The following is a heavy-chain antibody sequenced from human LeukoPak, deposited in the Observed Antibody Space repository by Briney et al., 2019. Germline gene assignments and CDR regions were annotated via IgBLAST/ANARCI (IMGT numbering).Heavy chain of an antibody. D-gene: IGHD1-26*01. CDR3: AKDWWELLYYFDY. CDR2: ISYDGSNK. J-gene: IGHJ4*02. CDR1: GFTFSSYG. V-gene: IGHV3-30*18. Sequence: GRSLRLSCAASGFTFSSYGMHWVRQAPGKGLEWVAVISYDGSNKYYADSVKGRFTISRDNSKNTLYLQMNSLRAEDTAVYYCAKDWWELLYYFDYWGQGTLVTVSS.